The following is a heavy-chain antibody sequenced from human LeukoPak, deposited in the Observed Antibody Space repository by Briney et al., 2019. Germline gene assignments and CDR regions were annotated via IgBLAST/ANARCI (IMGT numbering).Heavy chain of an antibody. Sequence: SETLSLTCTVSGGSISSYYWSWIRQPPGKGLEWIGYIYYSGSTNYNPSLKSRVTISVDTSKNHFSLKLTSLTAADTAVYYCARGKKQLIDYWGQGTLVTVSS. CDR2: IYYSGST. D-gene: IGHD6-13*01. J-gene: IGHJ4*02. V-gene: IGHV4-59*01. CDR1: GGSISSYY. CDR3: ARGKKQLIDY.